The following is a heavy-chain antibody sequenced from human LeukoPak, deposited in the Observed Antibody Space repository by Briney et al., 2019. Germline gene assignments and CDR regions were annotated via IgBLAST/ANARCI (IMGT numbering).Heavy chain of an antibody. V-gene: IGHV3-21*01. Sequence: GGSLRLSRAASGFTFSSYSMNWVRHAPGKGREWGSSISSSRRYIYYADSVKGRYTISRDNAKNSLYLQLNGLRAEDTAVYYCARDRGYCSSSSCYESVDYWGQGPLVPVSS. CDR3: ARDRGYCSSSSCYESVDY. J-gene: IGHJ4*02. CDR1: GFTFSSYS. D-gene: IGHD2-2*01. CDR2: ISSSRRYI.